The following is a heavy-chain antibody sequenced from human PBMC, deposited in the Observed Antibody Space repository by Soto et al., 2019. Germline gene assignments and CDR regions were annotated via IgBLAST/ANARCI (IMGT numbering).Heavy chain of an antibody. V-gene: IGHV4-38-2*01. CDR3: ARNGSDTSGAEGRWARWFDP. CDR2: ISHSGRA. Sequence: SETLSLTCGVSGFSIQTSYFWGWIGQPPGKGLEWIGLISHSGRAISHPSFASRATISLDTTNNAFSLTLKSVTAADTAVYYCARNGSDTSGAEGRWARWFDPWGQGTLVTVSS. J-gene: IGHJ5*02. D-gene: IGHD3-22*01. CDR1: GFSIQTSYF.